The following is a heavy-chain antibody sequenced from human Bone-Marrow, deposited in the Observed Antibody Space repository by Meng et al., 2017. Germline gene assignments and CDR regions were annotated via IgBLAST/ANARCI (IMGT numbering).Heavy chain of an antibody. CDR2: MNPGSGIT. V-gene: IGHV1-8*01. Sequence: VELGQSGAEGKKLGASVKVSCKASGYTSTTYDINWVRQAAGQGLEWMGYMNPGSGITGLAQKFQGRLSMTSDTSISTAYMELSDLISEDTAMYYCARCLAGCDYWGQGTLVTVSS. J-gene: IGHJ4*02. CDR3: ARCLAGCDY. D-gene: IGHD6-19*01. CDR1: GYTSTTYD.